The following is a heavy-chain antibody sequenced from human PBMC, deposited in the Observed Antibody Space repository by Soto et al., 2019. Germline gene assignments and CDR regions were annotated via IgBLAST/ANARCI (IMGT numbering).Heavy chain of an antibody. CDR2: IIPIFGTA. CDR1: GGTFSSYA. CDR3: AGTSAGPYYYYGMDV. D-gene: IGHD6-13*01. V-gene: IGHV1-69*13. Sequence: SVKVSCKASGGTFSSYAISWVRQAPGQGLEWMGGIIPIFGTANYAQKFQGRVTITADESTSTAYMELSSLRSEDTAVYYCAGTSAGPYYYYGMDVWGQGTTVTVSS. J-gene: IGHJ6*02.